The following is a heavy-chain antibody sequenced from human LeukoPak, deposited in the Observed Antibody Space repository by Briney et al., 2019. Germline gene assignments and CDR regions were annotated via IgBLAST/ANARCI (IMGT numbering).Heavy chain of an antibody. V-gene: IGHV1-24*01. CDR1: GYALAELS. Sequence: ASVKVSCKVSGYALAELSIHWVRQTPGKGLEWMGGFDAEQDETLYAQKFEGRVTMTEDTSTATAHLEMNRLTSNDTGVYFCATDMMNGTTWRDYWGQGTLVVVSS. J-gene: IGHJ4*02. CDR3: ATDMMNGTTWRDY. D-gene: IGHD1-1*01. CDR2: FDAEQDET.